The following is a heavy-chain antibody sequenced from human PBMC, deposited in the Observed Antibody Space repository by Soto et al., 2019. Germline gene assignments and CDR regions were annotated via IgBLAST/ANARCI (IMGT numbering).Heavy chain of an antibody. J-gene: IGHJ4*02. CDR2: IIPISGTT. CDR3: ARGDSVSYYPGFDY. Sequence: QVQLVQSGAEVKKPGSSVKVACKTSGGTFSSYTITWVRQAPGQGLEWMGGIIPISGTTNYAQQFQGKVTITADESTSTDYMELSRLTSEDTAVYYCARGDSVSYYPGFDYWGQGTVVTVSS. V-gene: IGHV1-69*12. CDR1: GGTFSSYT. D-gene: IGHD3-10*01.